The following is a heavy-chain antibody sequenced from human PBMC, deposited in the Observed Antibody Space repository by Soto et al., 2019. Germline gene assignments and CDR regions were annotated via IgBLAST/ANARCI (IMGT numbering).Heavy chain of an antibody. D-gene: IGHD3-3*01. CDR2: IYYSGSA. Sequence: SETLSLTCTVSGGSISSYYWSWIRQPPGKGLEWIGYIYYSGSANYNPSLKSRVTISGDTSKNQFSLKLSSVTAADTAVYYCASWYYDNSSVYRYFDHWGQGTPVTVSS. J-gene: IGHJ4*02. CDR3: ASWYYDNSSVYRYFDH. CDR1: GGSISSYY. V-gene: IGHV4-59*01.